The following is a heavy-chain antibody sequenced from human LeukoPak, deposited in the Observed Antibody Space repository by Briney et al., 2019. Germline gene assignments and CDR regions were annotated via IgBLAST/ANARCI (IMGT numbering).Heavy chain of an antibody. CDR1: GGSISGYY. V-gene: IGHV4-4*07. Sequence: SETLSLTCTVSGGSISGYYWTWIQQHAGKGLECIGRIFTSGSSNYNPSLKSRVTMSVDKPKNQFSLKLSSVTAADTAIYYCARDLGLTFDYWGQGMLVTVSS. J-gene: IGHJ4*02. CDR3: ARDLGLTFDY. D-gene: IGHD3-9*01. CDR2: IFTSGSS.